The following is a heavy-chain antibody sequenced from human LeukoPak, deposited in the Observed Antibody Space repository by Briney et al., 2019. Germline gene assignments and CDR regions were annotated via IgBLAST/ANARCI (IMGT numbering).Heavy chain of an antibody. J-gene: IGHJ4*02. Sequence: SETLSLTCSVSGASVSDYYCNCIRQPPGEGLEWIGYVYNSGITTYNPSLRSRVTISVDTSKNQFSLKLNSVTAADTAVYYCARVRLSSGYSNWGQGTLVTVSS. V-gene: IGHV4-59*02. CDR1: GASVSDYY. D-gene: IGHD3-22*01. CDR3: ARVRLSSGYSN. CDR2: VYNSGIT.